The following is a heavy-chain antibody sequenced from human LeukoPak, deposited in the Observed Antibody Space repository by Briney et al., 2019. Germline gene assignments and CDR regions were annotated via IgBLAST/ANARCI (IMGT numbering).Heavy chain of an antibody. CDR3: ASHLGAATDAFDI. CDR2: INPSGDGT. Sequence: ASVKVSCKASGGTFSSYAISWVRQAPGQGLEWMGIINPSGDGTTYAQKFQGRVTMTRDTSTSTVYMELSSLRSEDTAVYYCASHLGAATDAFDIWGQGTMVTVSS. V-gene: IGHV1-46*01. CDR1: GGTFSSYA. J-gene: IGHJ3*02. D-gene: IGHD1-26*01.